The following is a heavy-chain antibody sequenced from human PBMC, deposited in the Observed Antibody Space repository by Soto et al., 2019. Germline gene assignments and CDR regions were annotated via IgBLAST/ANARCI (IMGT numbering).Heavy chain of an antibody. CDR1: GGSIISSNW. V-gene: IGHV4-4*02. J-gene: IGHJ4*02. Sequence: QVQLQESGPGLVKPSGTLSLTCAVSGGSIISSNWWSWVRQPPGQGLAWIGAIYHGGSTNYNPYLKCRVTMSVDKSKNQFSLKLTSVTAADTAVYYCAREGGYRYSCWGQGTLVTVSS. CDR3: AREGGYRYSC. CDR2: IYHGGST. D-gene: IGHD5-18*01.